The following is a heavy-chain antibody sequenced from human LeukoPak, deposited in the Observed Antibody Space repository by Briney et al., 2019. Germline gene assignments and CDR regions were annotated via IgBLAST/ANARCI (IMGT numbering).Heavy chain of an antibody. CDR2: IYYSGST. V-gene: IGHV4-39*01. CDR1: GGSISSSSYY. Sequence: SETLSLTCTVSGGSISSSSYYWGWIRQPPGKGLEWIGSIYYSGSTYYNPSLKSRVTISVDTSKNQFSLKLSSVTAADTAVYYCARQKDQLLFYYYYYMDVWGKGTTLTVSS. CDR3: ARQKDQLLFYYYYYMDV. D-gene: IGHD2-2*01. J-gene: IGHJ6*03.